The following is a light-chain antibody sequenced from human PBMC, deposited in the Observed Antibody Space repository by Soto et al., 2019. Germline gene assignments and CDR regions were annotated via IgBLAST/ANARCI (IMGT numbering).Light chain of an antibody. CDR2: AVT. J-gene: IGLJ1*01. CDR3: SSHAGNNNYV. V-gene: IGLV2-8*01. CDR1: SSDVGGQNY. Sequence: QSVLTQPPSASGSPGQSVAISCTGTSSDVGGQNYVSWYQQHPGKAPKLIIYAVTERPSGVPDRFSGSKSGNTASLTVSGLQTEDEADYYCSSHAGNNNYVFGTGTKVTAL.